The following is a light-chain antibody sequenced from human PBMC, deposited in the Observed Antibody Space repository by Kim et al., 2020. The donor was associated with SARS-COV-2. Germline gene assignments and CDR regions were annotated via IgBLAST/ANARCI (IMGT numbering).Light chain of an antibody. CDR1: QSLDSKH. CDR2: GGS. J-gene: IGKJ2*01. V-gene: IGKV3-20*01. Sequence: EVVLTQSPVTLSLSPGERATLSCRASQSLDSKHLSWYQQRPGQAPRLLKYGGSTRATGIPDRFRGSCAGTDFTLTISRLEPEDTAVYYRQQDGIPPSTCGKETKREIK. CDR3: QQDGIPPST.